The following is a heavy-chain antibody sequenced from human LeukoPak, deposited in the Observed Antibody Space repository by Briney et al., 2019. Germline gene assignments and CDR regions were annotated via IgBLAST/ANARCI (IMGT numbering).Heavy chain of an antibody. CDR3: ARGGGNSSIRP. J-gene: IGHJ5*02. V-gene: IGHV4-59*08. CDR1: GGSISSYY. Sequence: SETLSLTRTVSGGSISSYYWSWIRQPPGKGLEWIGYIYYSGSTNYNPSLKSRVTISVDTSKNQFSLKLSSVTAADTAVYYCARGGGNSSIRPWGQGTLVTVSS. CDR2: IYYSGST. D-gene: IGHD4-23*01.